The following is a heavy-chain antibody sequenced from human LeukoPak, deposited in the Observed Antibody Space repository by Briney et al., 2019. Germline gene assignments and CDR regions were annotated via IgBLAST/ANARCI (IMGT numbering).Heavy chain of an antibody. CDR1: GGSISSYY. Sequence: PSETLSLTCTVSGGSISSYYWSWIRQPAGKGLEWIGRIYTGGSTNYNPSLKSRVTMSVDTSKNQFSLKLSSVTAADTAVYYCARDPGEYYDSSGYYNWFDPWGQGTLVTVSS. D-gene: IGHD3-22*01. V-gene: IGHV4-4*07. J-gene: IGHJ5*02. CDR3: ARDPGEYYDSSGYYNWFDP. CDR2: IYTGGST.